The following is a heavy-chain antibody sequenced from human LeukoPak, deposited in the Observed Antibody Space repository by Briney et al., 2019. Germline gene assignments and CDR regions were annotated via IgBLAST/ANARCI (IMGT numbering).Heavy chain of an antibody. CDR1: GFTFSNYW. J-gene: IGHJ4*02. V-gene: IGHV3-7*02. CDR2: IKEDGSEK. D-gene: IGHD2-2*01. CDR3: ARSHCSSTSCPDVDY. Sequence: GWSLRLSCAASGFTFSNYWMSWVRQAPGKGLEWVANIKEDGSEKYYVDSVKGRFTISRDNAKSSLYLQMNSLRAEDTAVYYCARSHCSSTSCPDVDYWGQGTLVTVSS.